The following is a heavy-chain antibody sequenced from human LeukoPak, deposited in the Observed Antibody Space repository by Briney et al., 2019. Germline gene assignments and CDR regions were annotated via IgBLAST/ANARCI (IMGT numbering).Heavy chain of an antibody. CDR3: ARDVVVPAAISMDV. CDR1: GGTFSSYA. CDR2: IIPIFGTA. V-gene: IGHV1-69*13. D-gene: IGHD2-2*01. J-gene: IGHJ6*02. Sequence: ASVKVSCKASGGTFSSYAISWVRQAPGQGLEWMGGIIPIFGTANYAQKFQGRVTITADESTSTAYMELSSLRSEDTAVYYCARDVVVPAAISMDVWGQGTTVTVSS.